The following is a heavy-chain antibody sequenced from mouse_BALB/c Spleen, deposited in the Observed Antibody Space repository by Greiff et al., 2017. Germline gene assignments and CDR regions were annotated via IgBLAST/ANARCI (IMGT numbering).Heavy chain of an antibody. J-gene: IGHJ1*01. V-gene: IGHV1-69*01. CDR1: GYTFTDYW. Sequence: QVQLQQSGAELVMPGASVKMSCKASGYTFTDYWMHWVKQRPGQGLEWIGAIDTSDSYTSYNQKFKGKATLTVDESSSTAYMQLSSLTSEDSAVYYCARGYDWYFDVWGAGTTVTVSS. CDR3: ARGYDWYFDV. D-gene: IGHD2-2*01. CDR2: IDTSDSYT.